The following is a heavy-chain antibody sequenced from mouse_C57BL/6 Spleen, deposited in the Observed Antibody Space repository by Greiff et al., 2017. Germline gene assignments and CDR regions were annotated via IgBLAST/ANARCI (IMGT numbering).Heavy chain of an antibody. D-gene: IGHD4-1*01. V-gene: IGHV1-81*01. J-gene: IGHJ4*01. CDR2: IYPRSGNT. CDR3: ARKLGSGDY. CDR1: GYTFTSYG. Sequence: VQLQQSGAELARPGASVKLSCKASGYTFTSYGISWVKQRTGQGLEWIGEIYPRSGNTYYNEKFKGKATLTADKSSSTAYMELRSLTSEDSAVYFCARKLGSGDYWGQGTLVTVSS.